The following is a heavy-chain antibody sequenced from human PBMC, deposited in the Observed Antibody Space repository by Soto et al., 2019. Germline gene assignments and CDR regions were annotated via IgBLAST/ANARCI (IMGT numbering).Heavy chain of an antibody. CDR3: ARDRRGNSVTDY. CDR2: ISAYNGST. CDR1: GYTLTSYY. V-gene: IGHV1-18*04. D-gene: IGHD2-21*02. J-gene: IGHJ4*02. Sequence: GASVKVSCKAPGYTLTSYYMHWVRQAPGQGLEWMGRISAYNGSTNYAQKLQGRVTMTTDTSTSTAYMELRSLRSDDTAVYYCARDRRGNSVTDYWGQGTLVTVSS.